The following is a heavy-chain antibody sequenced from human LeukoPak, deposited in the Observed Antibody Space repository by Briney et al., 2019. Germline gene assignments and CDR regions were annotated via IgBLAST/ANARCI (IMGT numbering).Heavy chain of an antibody. J-gene: IGHJ6*02. D-gene: IGHD2-2*01. CDR3: ARSYCSSTSCPSLGYGMDV. CDR2: ISAYNGNT. CDR1: GYTFTSYG. Sequence: ASVKVSCKASGYTFTSYGISRVRQAPGQGLEWMGWISAYNGNTNYAQKLQGRVTMTTDTSTSTAYMELRSLRSDDTAVYYCARSYCSSTSCPSLGYGMDVWGQGTTVTVSS. V-gene: IGHV1-18*01.